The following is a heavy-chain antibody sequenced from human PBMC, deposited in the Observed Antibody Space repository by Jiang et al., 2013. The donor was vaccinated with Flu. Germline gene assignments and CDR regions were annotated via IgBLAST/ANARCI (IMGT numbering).Heavy chain of an antibody. CDR2: INAGNGNT. V-gene: IGHV1-3*01. CDR3: ARRGLYSSSSGSAFDI. J-gene: IGHJ3*02. CDR1: GYTFTNYA. Sequence: GAEVKKPGASVKVSCKASGYTFTNYAMHWVRQAPGQRLEWMGWINAGNGNTKYSQKFQGRVTITRDTSASTAYMELSSLRSEDTAVYYCARRGLYSSSSGSAFDIWGQGTMVTVSS. D-gene: IGHD6-6*01.